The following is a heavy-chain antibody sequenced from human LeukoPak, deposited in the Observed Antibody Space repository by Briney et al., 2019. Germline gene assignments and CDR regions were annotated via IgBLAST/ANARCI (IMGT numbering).Heavy chain of an antibody. V-gene: IGHV3-23*01. CDR3: AKGKVNHLGALDF. CDR1: GFSFSSYA. CDR2: VSESGDGT. Sequence: GGSLRLSCAASGFSFSSYAMSWVRQAPGKGLEWVSSVSESGDGTYYADSVMGRFIVSRDNSRKTFHLQMDSLRADDTAIYYCAKGKVNHLGALDFWGQGTLVTVSS. J-gene: IGHJ4*02. D-gene: IGHD1-26*01.